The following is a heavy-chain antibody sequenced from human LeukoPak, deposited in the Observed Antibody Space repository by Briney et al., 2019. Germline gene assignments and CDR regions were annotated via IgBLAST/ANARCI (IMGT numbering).Heavy chain of an antibody. D-gene: IGHD6-13*01. V-gene: IGHV3-53*01. CDR3: ARASSIGAAGLFDY. CDR2: IYSGGTT. Sequence: PGGSLRLSCAASGFTVSSIYMSWVRQAPGEGLEWVSVIYSGGTTYYPDSVKGRFTISRDNSKNTLYLQMNSLRAGDTAVYYCARASSIGAAGLFDYWGQGTLVTVSS. CDR1: GFTVSSIY. J-gene: IGHJ4*02.